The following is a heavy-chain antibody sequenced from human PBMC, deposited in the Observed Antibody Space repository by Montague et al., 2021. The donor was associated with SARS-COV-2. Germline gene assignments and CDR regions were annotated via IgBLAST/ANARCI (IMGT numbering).Heavy chain of an antibody. V-gene: IGHV4-59*01. CDR3: EREGILWFGDLAPYYYGMDV. CDR2: IYYSGST. J-gene: IGHJ6*02. CDR1: GGSISSYY. D-gene: IGHD3-10*01. Sequence: SETLSLTCTVSGGSISSYYWSWIRQPPGKGLEWIGYIYYSGSTNYNHSLKSRVTISVDTSKNQFSLKLSSVTAADTAVYYCEREGILWFGDLAPYYYGMDVWGQGTTVTVSS.